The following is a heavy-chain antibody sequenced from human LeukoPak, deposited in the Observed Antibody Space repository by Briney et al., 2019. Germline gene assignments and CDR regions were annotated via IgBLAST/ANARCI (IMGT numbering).Heavy chain of an antibody. J-gene: IGHJ4*02. CDR1: GFTFSSYG. Sequence: GGSLRLSCAASGFTFSSYGMHWVRQAPGKGLEWVAVISYDGSNKYYADSVKGRFTISRDNSKNTLYLQMNSLRAEDTAVYYCASHSSSWYFDYWGQGTLVTVSS. V-gene: IGHV3-30*03. CDR2: ISYDGSNK. D-gene: IGHD6-13*01. CDR3: ASHSSSWYFDY.